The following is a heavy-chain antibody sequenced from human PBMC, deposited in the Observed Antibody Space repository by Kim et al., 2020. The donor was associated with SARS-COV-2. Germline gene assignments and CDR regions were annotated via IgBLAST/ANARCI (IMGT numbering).Heavy chain of an antibody. D-gene: IGHD3-10*01. J-gene: IGHJ6*02. CDR3: ARHSWFGEFDYGMDV. V-gene: IGHV4-39*01. Sequence: PSRKSRVTISVDTSKNQFSLKLSSVTAADTAVYYCARHSWFGEFDYGMDVWGQGTTVSVSS.